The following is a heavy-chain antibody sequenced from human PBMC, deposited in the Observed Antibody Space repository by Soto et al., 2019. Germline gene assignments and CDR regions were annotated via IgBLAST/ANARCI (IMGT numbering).Heavy chain of an antibody. CDR2: IYYRGST. J-gene: IGHJ3*02. CDR1: GGSISTYY. D-gene: IGHD3-16*01. V-gene: IGHV4-59*01. CDR3: ARQIGDDAFDI. Sequence: QVQLQESGPGLVKPSETLSLTCTVSGGSISTYYWNWIRQTPGKGLEWIGYIYYRGSTHYNPSLKSRVTISVDTSKNQFSLKLGSVTAADTAMYFCARQIGDDAFDIWGRGTMVTVSS.